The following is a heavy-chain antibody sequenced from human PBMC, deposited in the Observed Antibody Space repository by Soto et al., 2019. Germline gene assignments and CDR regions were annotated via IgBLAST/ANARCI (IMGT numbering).Heavy chain of an antibody. CDR1: GSSIASGHY. V-gene: IGHV4-38-2*01. J-gene: IGHJ6*02. CDR3: ARTFDYYGMDV. CDR2: IYHAGSV. Sequence: PSETLSLTCDVPGSSIASGHYWAWIRQSPGKGLEWIGSIYHAGSVYYNPSLNGRVALSMDTSKNHFSLKLTSVTAADTAVYYCARTFDYYGMDVWGQGTTVTVSS.